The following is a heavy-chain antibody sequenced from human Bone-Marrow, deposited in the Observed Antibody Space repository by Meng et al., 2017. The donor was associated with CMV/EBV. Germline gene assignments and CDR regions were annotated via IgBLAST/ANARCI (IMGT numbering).Heavy chain of an antibody. CDR1: GFTFSSYA. CDR2: ISGSGGST. J-gene: IGHJ4*02. V-gene: IGHV3-23*01. D-gene: IGHD2-2*01. CDR3: AKGHYQLLLPALPRKYHFDY. Sequence: GEPLKLPCAASGFTFSSYAMSWVRQTPGKGLEWVSAISGSGGSTYYADSVKGRFTISRDNSKNTLYLQMNSLRAEDTAVYYCAKGHYQLLLPALPRKYHFDYWGQGTLVTVSS.